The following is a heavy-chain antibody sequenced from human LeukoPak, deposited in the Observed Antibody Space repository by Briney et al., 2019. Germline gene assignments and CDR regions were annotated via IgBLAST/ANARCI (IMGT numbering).Heavy chain of an antibody. D-gene: IGHD5-18*01. V-gene: IGHV4-4*02. CDR1: GFTFSSFQM. CDR2: IYHSGTT. CDR3: ARAYSPSV. J-gene: IGHJ4*02. Sequence: GSLRLSCAASGFTFSSFQMNWVRQAPGKGLEWIGEIYHSGTTNYNPSLKSRVTISVDKSKNHFSLKLTSVTAADTAVYYCARAYSPSVWGQGTLVTVSS.